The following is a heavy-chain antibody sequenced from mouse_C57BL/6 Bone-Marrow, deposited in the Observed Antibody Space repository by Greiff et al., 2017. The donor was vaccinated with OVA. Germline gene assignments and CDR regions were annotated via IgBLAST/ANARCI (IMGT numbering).Heavy chain of an antibody. D-gene: IGHD2-4*01. J-gene: IGHJ2*01. CDR3: ARGGLRL. V-gene: IGHV1-69*01. CDR1: GYTFTSYW. CDR2: IDPSDSYT. Sequence: VQLQQPGAELVMPGASVKLSCKASGYTFTSYWMHWVKQRPGQGLEWIGEIDPSDSYTNYNQKFKGKSTLTVDNSSSTAYMQLSSLTSEDSAVYYCARGGLRLWGQGTTLTVSS.